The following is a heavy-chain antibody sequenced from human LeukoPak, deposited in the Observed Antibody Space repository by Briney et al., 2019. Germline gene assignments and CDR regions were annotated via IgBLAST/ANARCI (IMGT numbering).Heavy chain of an antibody. J-gene: IGHJ3*02. Sequence: GGSLRLSCAASRFTFSTYGMHWVRQAPGKGLEWVAVISYDGRNKHYADSVKGRFTTSRDNSKNTLYLQMNSLRAGDTAVYYCAKDPVAIVAPEDAFEICGQGTMVTVSS. CDR3: AKDPVAIVAPEDAFEI. CDR2: ISYDGRNK. V-gene: IGHV3-30*18. CDR1: RFTFSTYG. D-gene: IGHD6-13*01.